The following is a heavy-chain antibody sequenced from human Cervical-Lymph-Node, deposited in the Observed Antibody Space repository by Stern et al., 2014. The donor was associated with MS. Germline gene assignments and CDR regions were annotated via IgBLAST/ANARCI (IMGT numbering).Heavy chain of an antibody. CDR1: GFTFSNYA. Sequence: VQLVESGGGVVQPGRSLSLSCVASGFTFSNYAMHWVRLAPGKGLELVAFVSYDETQRNSTDSVKARFTISRDNSKNTLYLHMNSLRDEDTAVYFCARGGRGVGLEYWGQGALVTVSS. J-gene: IGHJ4*02. V-gene: IGHV3-30-3*01. CDR2: VSYDETQR. D-gene: IGHD3-10*01. CDR3: ARGGRGVGLEY.